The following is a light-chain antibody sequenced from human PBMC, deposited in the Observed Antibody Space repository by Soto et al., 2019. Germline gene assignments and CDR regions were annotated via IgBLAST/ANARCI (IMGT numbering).Light chain of an antibody. Sequence: DIVMTQSPDSLAVSLGERVTINCKSSQSVLYNSKNKNYLAWYQQKPGQPPKLLINWASTRESGVPDRFSGRGSGTDFILTISSLQAEDVAVYYCQQFYGTPITFGQGTRLEIK. CDR3: QQFYGTPIT. CDR2: WAS. V-gene: IGKV4-1*01. J-gene: IGKJ5*01. CDR1: QSVLYNSKNKNY.